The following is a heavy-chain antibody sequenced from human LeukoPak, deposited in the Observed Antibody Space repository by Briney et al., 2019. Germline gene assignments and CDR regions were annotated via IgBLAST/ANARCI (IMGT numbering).Heavy chain of an antibody. V-gene: IGHV4-31*03. CDR1: GGSISSGGYY. CDR3: ARGNTWIAYWYSSSWYGGNWFDP. J-gene: IGHJ5*02. CDR2: IYYSGST. D-gene: IGHD6-13*01. Sequence: SQTLSLTCTVSGGSISSGGYYWSWIRQHPGKGLEWIGYIYYSGSTYYNPSLKSRVTISVDTSKNQFSLKLSSVTAADTAVYYCARGNTWIAYWYSSSWYGGNWFDPWGQGTLVTVSS.